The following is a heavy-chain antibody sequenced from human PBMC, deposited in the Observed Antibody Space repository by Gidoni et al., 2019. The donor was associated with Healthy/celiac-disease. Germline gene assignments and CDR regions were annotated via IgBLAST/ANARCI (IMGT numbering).Heavy chain of an antibody. CDR1: GGSISSNY. Sequence: QVQLQESGPGLVKPAETLSLTCTVSGGSISSNYWSWIRQPPGKGLEWIGYIYYSGSTNYNQFSLKLSSVTAADTAVYYCARAGRGAAGVYYYYGMDVWGQGTTVTVSS. CDR2: IYYSGST. CDR3: ARAGRGAAGVYYYYGMDV. D-gene: IGHD3-10*01. V-gene: IGHV4-59*01. J-gene: IGHJ6*02.